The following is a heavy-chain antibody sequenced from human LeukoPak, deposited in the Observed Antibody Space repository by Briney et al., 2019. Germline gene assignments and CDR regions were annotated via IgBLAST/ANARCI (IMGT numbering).Heavy chain of an antibody. CDR1: GFTFSSYG. V-gene: IGHV3-30*02. Sequence: GGSLRLSCAASGFTFSSYGMHWVRQAPGKGLEWVAFIRYDGSNKYYADSVKGRFTISRDNSKNTLYLQMNSLRAEDTAVYYCAKDGRGYDFYYYYYYMDVWGKGTTVTISS. CDR2: IRYDGSNK. D-gene: IGHD5-12*01. J-gene: IGHJ6*03. CDR3: AKDGRGYDFYYYYYYMDV.